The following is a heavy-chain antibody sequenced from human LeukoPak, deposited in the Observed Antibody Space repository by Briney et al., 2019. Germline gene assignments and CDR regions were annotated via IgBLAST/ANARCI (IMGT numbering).Heavy chain of an antibody. D-gene: IGHD3-10*01. Sequence: SETMSLTCTVSGYSISSGYYWGWIRQPPGKGLEWIGSIYHSGSTYYNPSLKSRVTISVDTSKNQFSLKLSSVTAADTAVNYCARPSTMVRGEGAFDIWGQGTMVTVSS. V-gene: IGHV4-38-2*02. CDR1: GYSISSGYY. CDR3: ARPSTMVRGEGAFDI. J-gene: IGHJ3*02. CDR2: IYHSGST.